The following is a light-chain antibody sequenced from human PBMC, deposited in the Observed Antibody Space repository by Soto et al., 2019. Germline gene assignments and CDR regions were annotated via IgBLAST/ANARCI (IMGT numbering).Light chain of an antibody. CDR3: QQYNNWPWT. J-gene: IGKJ1*01. V-gene: IGKV3D-15*01. CDR1: QSVSRY. CDR2: GAF. Sequence: ELVMTPYPATLSVSPGESATLSCRASQSVSRYLAWYQQKPGQSPRLLIYGAFNRAAGIPARFSGSGSGTDFTLTISSLEPEDSAVYYCQQYNNWPWTFGQGTKVDIK.